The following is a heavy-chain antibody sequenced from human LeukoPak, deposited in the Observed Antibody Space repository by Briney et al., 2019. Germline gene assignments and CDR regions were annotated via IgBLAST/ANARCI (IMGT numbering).Heavy chain of an antibody. J-gene: IGHJ4*02. CDR1: GFTFSSCA. CDR2: ISGSGGST. V-gene: IGHV3-23*01. CDR3: AKEISPHYYGSGSYYNDY. D-gene: IGHD3-10*01. Sequence: GGSLRLSCAASGFTFSSCAMSWVRQAPGKGLEWVSAISGSGGSTYYADSVKGRFTISRDNSKNTLYLQMNSLRAEDTAVYYCAKEISPHYYGSGSYYNDYWGQGTLVTVSS.